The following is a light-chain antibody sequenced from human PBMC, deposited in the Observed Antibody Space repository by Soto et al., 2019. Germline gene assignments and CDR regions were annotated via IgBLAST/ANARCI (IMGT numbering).Light chain of an antibody. Sequence: DIQMSQSPSSLSASVGDGVTITCQASQDFTNYLNWYQHKPGKPPKLLIYDASNLETGVPSRFSGSGSGTAFTFTISSLQPEDIATYYCQQYDNLPYGFGGGTKVEIK. J-gene: IGKJ4*01. CDR2: DAS. V-gene: IGKV1-33*01. CDR3: QQYDNLPYG. CDR1: QDFTNY.